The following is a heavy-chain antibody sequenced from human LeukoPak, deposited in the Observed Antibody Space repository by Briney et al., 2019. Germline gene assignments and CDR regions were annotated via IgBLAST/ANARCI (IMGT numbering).Heavy chain of an antibody. V-gene: IGHV3-48*01. J-gene: IGHJ4*02. CDR2: ISSSSSTI. Sequence: PGGSLRLSCAASGFTFSSYSMNWVRQAPGKGLEWVSYISSSSSTIYYADSVKGRFTISRDNAKNSLYLQMNSLRAEDTAVYYCARDSDYCSGGSCYFDYWGQGTLVTVSS. D-gene: IGHD2-15*01. CDR3: ARDSDYCSGGSCYFDY. CDR1: GFTFSSYS.